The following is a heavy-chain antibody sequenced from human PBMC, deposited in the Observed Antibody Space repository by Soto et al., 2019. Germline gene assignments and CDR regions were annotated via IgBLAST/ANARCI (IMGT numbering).Heavy chain of an antibody. CDR2: INPTSEST. Sequence: ASVKVSCKASGYTFTSYDINWVRQAPGQGLEWVGWINPTSESTAHAQKFQGRVTLTREISTATAYMELSSLTSEDTAVYFRARQVLPVYYSDWGPGTQVTVSS. V-gene: IGHV1-8*01. CDR3: ARQVLPVYYSD. J-gene: IGHJ4*02. CDR1: GYTFTSYD. D-gene: IGHD1-26*01.